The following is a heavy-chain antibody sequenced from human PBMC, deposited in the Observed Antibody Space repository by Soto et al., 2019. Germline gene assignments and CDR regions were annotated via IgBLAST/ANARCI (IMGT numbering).Heavy chain of an antibody. Sequence: ASVKVSCKASGGTFSSYAISWVRQAPGQGLEWMGGIIPIFGTANYAQKFQGRVTITADESTSTAYMELSSLRSEDTAVDYCATRPHLEWLLRPRGFDPWGQGTLVTVSS. CDR3: ATRPHLEWLLRPRGFDP. V-gene: IGHV1-69*13. D-gene: IGHD3-3*01. CDR1: GGTFSSYA. J-gene: IGHJ5*02. CDR2: IIPIFGTA.